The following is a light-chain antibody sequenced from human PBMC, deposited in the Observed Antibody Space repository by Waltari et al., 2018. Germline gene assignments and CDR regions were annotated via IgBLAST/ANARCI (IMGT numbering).Light chain of an antibody. CDR2: AAS. Sequence: DIQMTQSPSSLSASVGDRVTITCRASQGISNYLAWYQQQPGKVPKLLIYAASTLQSGVPSRFSGSGSGTAFTLTISSLQPEDVATYYCQKYNSATPRTFGQGTKVEIK. J-gene: IGKJ1*01. V-gene: IGKV1-27*01. CDR1: QGISNY. CDR3: QKYNSATPRT.